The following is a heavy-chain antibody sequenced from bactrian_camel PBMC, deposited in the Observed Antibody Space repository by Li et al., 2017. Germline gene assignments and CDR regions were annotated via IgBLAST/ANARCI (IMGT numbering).Heavy chain of an antibody. J-gene: IGHJ4*01. CDR2: IDNDGHT. V-gene: IGHV3S6*01. CDR3: FTLGAY. D-gene: IGHD1*01. Sequence: VQLVESGGGSVQVGGSLNLSCAASLSTYNTYCVGWFRQSPGKGREGLAAIDNDGHTRYADSVKDRFTISQDSAKNILYLQMHSLKSEDTALYYCFTLGAYWGQGTQVTVS. CDR1: LSTYNTYC.